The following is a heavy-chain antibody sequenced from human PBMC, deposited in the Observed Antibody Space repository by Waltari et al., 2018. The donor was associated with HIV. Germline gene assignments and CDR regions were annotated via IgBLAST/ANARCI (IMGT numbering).Heavy chain of an antibody. D-gene: IGHD6-13*01. CDR3: ARDGAWQQLVQVAFDV. CDR1: NYIFEHYG. CDR2: ISNYNGNT. V-gene: IGHV1-18*01. J-gene: IGHJ3*01. Sequence: QVQLVQSGPEVRTPGASENIACRASNYIFEHYGFSWVRQVPGQGLEWLGWISNYNGNTKYAQKFQGRVTMTINKSTRTAHMELMRLTSDDTAVYYCARDGAWQQLVQVAFDVWGRGTSVTVSS.